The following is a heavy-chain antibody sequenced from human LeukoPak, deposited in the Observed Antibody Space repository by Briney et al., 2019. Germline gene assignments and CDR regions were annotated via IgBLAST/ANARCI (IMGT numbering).Heavy chain of an antibody. CDR3: ARRYFDY. CDR2: INHNGNVN. J-gene: IGHJ4*02. CDR1: GFTFSSYW. Sequence: GGSLRLSCAASGFTFSSYWMNWARQAPGKGLEWVASINHNGNVNYYVDSVKGRFTISRDNAKNSLYLQMNSLRAEDTAVYYCARRYFDYWGQGTLVTVSS. V-gene: IGHV3-7*03.